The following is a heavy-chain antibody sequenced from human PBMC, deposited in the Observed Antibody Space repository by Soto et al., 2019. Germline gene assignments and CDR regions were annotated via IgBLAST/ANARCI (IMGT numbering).Heavy chain of an antibody. Sequence: SETLSLTCTVSGGSISSYYWSWIRQPPGKGLEWIGYIYYSGSTNYNPSLKSRVTISVDTSKNQFSLKLSSVTAADTAVYSCARDAKVGATSGGYYYYGMDVWGQGTTVTVSS. CDR1: GGSISSYY. CDR2: IYYSGST. CDR3: ARDAKVGATSGGYYYYGMDV. V-gene: IGHV4-59*01. J-gene: IGHJ6*02. D-gene: IGHD1-26*01.